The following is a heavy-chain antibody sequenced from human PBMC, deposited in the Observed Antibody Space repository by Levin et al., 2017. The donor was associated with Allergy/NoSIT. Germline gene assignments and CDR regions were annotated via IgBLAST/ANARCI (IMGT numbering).Heavy chain of an antibody. CDR3: ARAWGRGDHFDH. CDR1: GGSLSDYF. CDR2: FKYYGFT. J-gene: IGHJ4*02. V-gene: IGHV4-34*01. D-gene: IGHD2-21*02. Sequence: SETLSLTCAVYGGSLSDYFWIWLRPSPVKGREGIVEFKYYGFTNYNPSLGSPVAISLDMSKNQFALKLSSVTAADTAVYYCARAWGRGDHFDHWGRGSPVTVSS.